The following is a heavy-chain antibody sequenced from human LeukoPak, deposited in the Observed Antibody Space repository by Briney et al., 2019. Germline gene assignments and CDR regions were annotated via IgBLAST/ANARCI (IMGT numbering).Heavy chain of an antibody. CDR2: ISYDGSNK. CDR3: AKGAITMIGDAFDI. Sequence: GGSLRLSCAASGFTFSSYGVHWVRQVPGKGLEWVAVISYDGSNKYYADSVKGRFTISRDNSKNTLCLQMNSLRAEDTAVYYCAKGAITMIGDAFDIWGQGTMVTVSS. CDR1: GFTFSSYG. J-gene: IGHJ3*02. D-gene: IGHD3-22*01. V-gene: IGHV3-30*18.